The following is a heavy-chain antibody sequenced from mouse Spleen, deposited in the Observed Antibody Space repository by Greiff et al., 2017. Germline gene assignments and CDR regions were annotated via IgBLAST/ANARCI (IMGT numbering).Heavy chain of an antibody. CDR2: INSNGGST. Sequence: EVKLVESGGGLVKLGGSLKLSCAASGFTFSSYYMSWVRQTPEKRLELVAAINSNGGSTYYPDTVKGRFTISRDNAKNTLYLQMSSLKSEDTALYYCARHDYYGSSSFAYWGQGTLVTVSA. J-gene: IGHJ3*01. V-gene: IGHV5-6-2*01. D-gene: IGHD1-1*01. CDR3: ARHDYYGSSSFAY. CDR1: GFTFSSYY.